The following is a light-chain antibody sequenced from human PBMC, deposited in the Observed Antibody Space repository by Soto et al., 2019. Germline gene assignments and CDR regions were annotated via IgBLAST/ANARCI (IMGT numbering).Light chain of an antibody. J-gene: IGLJ2*01. CDR3: NSYTSSSTRV. CDR2: DVS. V-gene: IGLV2-14*03. Sequence: QSALTQPASVSGSPGQSITISCTGTSSDVGAYNYVSWYQHHPGKAPKHIIYDVSNRPSGVSNRFSGSKSGNTASLTISGLKAEYEANYYCNSYTSSSTRVFGGGTKLTVL. CDR1: SSDVGAYNY.